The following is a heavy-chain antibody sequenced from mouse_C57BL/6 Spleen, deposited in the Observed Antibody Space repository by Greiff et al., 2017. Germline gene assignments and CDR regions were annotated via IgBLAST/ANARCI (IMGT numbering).Heavy chain of an antibody. V-gene: IGHV10-3*01. J-gene: IGHJ3*01. CDR1: GFTFNTYA. CDR2: IRSKSSNYAT. D-gene: IGHD1-1*01. CDR3: VGAGYGSSSFAY. Sequence: EVQVVESGGGLVQPKGTLTLSCAASGFTFNTYAMHWVRQAPGKGLEWVARIRSKSSNYATYYADSVKDRFTISRNDSQSMLYLQMNNLKTEDTAMYYCVGAGYGSSSFAYWGQGTLVTVSA.